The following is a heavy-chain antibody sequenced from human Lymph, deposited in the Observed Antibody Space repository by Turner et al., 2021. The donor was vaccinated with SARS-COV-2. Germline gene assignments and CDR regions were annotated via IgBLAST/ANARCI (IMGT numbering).Heavy chain of an antibody. CDR2: IIPILGIA. V-gene: IGHV1-69*04. D-gene: IGHD1-26*01. CDR1: GGTFSSYA. J-gene: IGHJ5*02. CDR3: ARGRLDSFGGGYYSWFDP. Sequence: QVQLVQSGAEVKKLGSSVKVSCKASGGTFSSYAINWVRQAPGQGLEWMGRIIPILGIANYAQKFQGRVTITADKSTSTAYMELSSLRSEDTAVYYCARGRLDSFGGGYYSWFDPWGQGTLVTVSS.